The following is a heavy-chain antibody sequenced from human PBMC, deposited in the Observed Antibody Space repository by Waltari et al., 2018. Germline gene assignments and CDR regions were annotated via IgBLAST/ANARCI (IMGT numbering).Heavy chain of an antibody. CDR2: INHSGST. V-gene: IGHV4-34*01. Sequence: QVQLQQWGAGLLKPSETLSLTCAVYGGSFSGYYWSWIRQPPGKGLEWIGEINHSGSTNSNPSLKSRVTISVDTSKNQFSLKLSSVTAADTAVYYCARGLKMTTVTPYWYFDLWGRGTLVTVSS. D-gene: IGHD4-17*01. CDR1: GGSFSGYY. CDR3: ARGLKMTTVTPYWYFDL. J-gene: IGHJ2*01.